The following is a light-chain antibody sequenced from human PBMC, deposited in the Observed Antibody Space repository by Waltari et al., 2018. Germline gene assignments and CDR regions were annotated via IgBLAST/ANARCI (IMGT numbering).Light chain of an antibody. V-gene: IGLV1-44*01. CDR3: ATWEDSLNGWV. J-gene: IGLJ3*02. CDR2: TIK. CDR1: SSNIGGND. Sequence: QSVVIQSPSASGTPGQRVTISCSGSSSNIGGNDVYWYQQFPGTAPKLLIDTIKQRPAGVPDRFSGSESGTSAYLGISGLQSEDEADYYCATWEDSLNGWVFGGGTKLTVL.